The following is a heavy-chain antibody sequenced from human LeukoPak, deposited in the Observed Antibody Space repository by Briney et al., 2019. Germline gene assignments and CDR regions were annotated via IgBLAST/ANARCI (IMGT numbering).Heavy chain of an antibody. CDR2: IIPIFGTA. CDR1: GGTFSSYA. D-gene: IGHD3-22*01. Sequence: SVKVSCKASGGTFSSYAISWVRQAPGQGLEWMGGIIPIFGTANYAQKFQGRVTITADKSTSTAYMELSSLRSEDTAVYYCARGSYDYYDSSGPVDYWGQGTLVTVSS. CDR3: ARGSYDYYDSSGPVDY. J-gene: IGHJ4*02. V-gene: IGHV1-69*06.